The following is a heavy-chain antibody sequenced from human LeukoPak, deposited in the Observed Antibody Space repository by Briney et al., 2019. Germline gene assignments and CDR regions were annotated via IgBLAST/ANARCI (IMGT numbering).Heavy chain of an antibody. D-gene: IGHD3-3*02. Sequence: GGSLRLSCAASGFTFSSYGMHWVRQAPGKGLEWVAFIRSDGSNKYYADSVKGRFTISRDNAKNTLYLQMNSLRAEDTAVYYCARDRHLVLWFDPWGQGTLVTVSS. CDR1: GFTFSSYG. CDR2: IRSDGSNK. CDR3: ARDRHLVLWFDP. J-gene: IGHJ5*02. V-gene: IGHV3-30*02.